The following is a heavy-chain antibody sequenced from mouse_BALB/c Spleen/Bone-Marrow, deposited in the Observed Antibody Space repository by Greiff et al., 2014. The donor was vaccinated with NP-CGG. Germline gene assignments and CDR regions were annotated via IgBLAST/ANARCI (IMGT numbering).Heavy chain of an antibody. D-gene: IGHD2-14*01. CDR1: GYSFTSYY. CDR2: IFPGSGNT. V-gene: IGHV1-66*01. Sequence: VQLQQSGPELVKPGASVKISCKASGYSFTSYYIHWVKQRPGQGLEWIGWIFPGSGNTKYNEKFKGKATLTADTSSSTAYMQLSSLTSEDSAVYFCAKRDKYDDYAMGYWGQGTSVTVSS. CDR3: AKRDKYDDYAMGY. J-gene: IGHJ4*01.